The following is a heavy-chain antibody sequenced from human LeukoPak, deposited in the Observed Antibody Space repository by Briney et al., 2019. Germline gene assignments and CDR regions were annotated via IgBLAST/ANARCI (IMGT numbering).Heavy chain of an antibody. CDR2: INPNSGGT. Sequence: ASVKVSCKASGYTFTGYYMHWVRQAPGQGLEWMGWINPNSGGTNYAQKFQGRVTMTRDTSIGTAYMELSRLRSDDTAVYYCARGDIVVVPAATVYYYYYMDVWGKGTTVTISS. CDR1: GYTFTGYY. J-gene: IGHJ6*03. CDR3: ARGDIVVVPAATVYYYYYMDV. D-gene: IGHD2-2*01. V-gene: IGHV1-2*02.